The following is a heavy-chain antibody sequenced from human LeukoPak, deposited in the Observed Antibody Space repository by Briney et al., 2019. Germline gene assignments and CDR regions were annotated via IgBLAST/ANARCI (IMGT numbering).Heavy chain of an antibody. CDR1: GFTVSSNY. J-gene: IGHJ4*02. CDR3: ARGRGVGSSSGWVYFDY. CDR2: IYSGGST. Sequence: GGSLRLSCAASGFTVSSNYMSWVRQAPGKGLEWVSVIYSGGSTYYADSVKGRFTISRDDSKNTLYLQMNSLRAEDTAVYYCARGRGVGSSSGWVYFDYWGQGTLVTVSS. D-gene: IGHD6-19*01. V-gene: IGHV3-66*01.